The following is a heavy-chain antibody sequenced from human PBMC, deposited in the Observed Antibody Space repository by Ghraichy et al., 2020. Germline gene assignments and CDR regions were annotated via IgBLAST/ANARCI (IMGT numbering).Heavy chain of an antibody. CDR1: GFTFSDYS. V-gene: IGHV3-48*01. Sequence: GGSLRLSCAASGFTFSDYSVNWVRQAPGKGLEWVSYISASGNTIYYADSVKGRFTISRDDAKNSVYLQMNSLRAEDTAVYYCARIPKVNCQGASCYADDYWGQGTLVTVSS. J-gene: IGHJ4*02. CDR2: ISASGNTI. CDR3: ARIPKVNCQGASCYADDY. D-gene: IGHD2-15*01.